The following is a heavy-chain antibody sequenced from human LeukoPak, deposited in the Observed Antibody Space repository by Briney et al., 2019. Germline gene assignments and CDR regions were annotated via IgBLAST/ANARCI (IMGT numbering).Heavy chain of an antibody. CDR2: IKQDGSEK. CDR3: ARDWQWQQLDGDAFDI. V-gene: IGHV3-7*04. D-gene: IGHD6-13*01. J-gene: IGHJ3*02. Sequence: GGSLRLSCAASRFTFSSYWMSWVRQAPGKGLEWVANIKQDGSEKYYVDSVKGRFTISRDNAKNSLYLQMNSLRAEDTAVYYCARDWQWQQLDGDAFDIWGQGTMVTVSS. CDR1: RFTFSSYW.